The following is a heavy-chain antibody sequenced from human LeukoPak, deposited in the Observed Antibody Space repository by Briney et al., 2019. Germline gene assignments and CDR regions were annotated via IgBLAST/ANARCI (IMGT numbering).Heavy chain of an antibody. J-gene: IGHJ5*02. CDR1: GYTFTDYY. D-gene: IGHD2-21*01. Sequence: ASVKVSCKSSGYTFTDYYVHWVRQAAGQGLEWMGWINPDTGATRYSRKFQGRVTMTRDTSINAAYMELTSLTSDDTAVFTCARGAILVVRPDPPPRFDTWGQGTLVTVSS. CDR3: ARGAILVVRPDPPPRFDT. V-gene: IGHV1-2*02. CDR2: INPDTGAT.